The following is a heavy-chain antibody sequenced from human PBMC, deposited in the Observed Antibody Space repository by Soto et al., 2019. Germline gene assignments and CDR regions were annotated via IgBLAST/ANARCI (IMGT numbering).Heavy chain of an antibody. D-gene: IGHD2-21*02. V-gene: IGHV4-30-2*01. Sequence: SETLSLTCAVSGGSISSGGYSWSWIRQPPGKGLEWIGYIYHSGSTYYNPSPKSRVTISVDRSKNQFSLKLSSVTAADTAVYYCARGVVTALHPLDYWGQGTLVTVSS. CDR2: IYHSGST. CDR3: ARGVVTALHPLDY. CDR1: GGSISSGGYS. J-gene: IGHJ4*02.